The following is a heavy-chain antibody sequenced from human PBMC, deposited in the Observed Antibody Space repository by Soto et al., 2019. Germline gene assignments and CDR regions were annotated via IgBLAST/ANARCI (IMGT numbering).Heavy chain of an antibody. CDR3: ARHNRYTDSWSLVDYYYDMDV. CDR2: IYYGGDT. D-gene: IGHD6-13*01. J-gene: IGHJ6*02. Sequence: SETLSLTCTVSGGSISSGDYYGSWIRQPPGKGLEWIGSIYYGGDTDYNPSLKSRVTISVDRAKNQFSLKVSSVAAADTAVYYCARHNRYTDSWSLVDYYYDMDVWGQGTAVTVSS. V-gene: IGHV4-39*01. CDR1: GGSISSGDYY.